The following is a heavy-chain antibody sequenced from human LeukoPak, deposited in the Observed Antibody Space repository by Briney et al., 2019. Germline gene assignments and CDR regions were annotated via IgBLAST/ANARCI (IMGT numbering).Heavy chain of an antibody. Sequence: GASVNVSCKASGYTFTSYGNSWVRQAPGQGLEWMGWISAYNGNTNYAQQLQGRVTMTTDTSTSTAYMELRSLRSDDTAVYYCAREPIVGATRDFDYWGQGTLVTVSS. CDR1: GYTFTSYG. J-gene: IGHJ4*02. CDR3: AREPIVGATRDFDY. D-gene: IGHD1-26*01. V-gene: IGHV1-18*01. CDR2: ISAYNGNT.